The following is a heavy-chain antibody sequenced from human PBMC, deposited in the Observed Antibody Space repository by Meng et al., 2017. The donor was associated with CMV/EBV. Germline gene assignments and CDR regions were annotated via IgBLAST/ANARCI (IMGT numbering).Heavy chain of an antibody. CDR3: ARDSGNSSGYYPFFDY. Sequence: GTFSSYALSWVRQAPGQGLEWMGGIIPIFGTANYAQKFQGRVTITADESTSTAYMELSSLRSEDTAVYYCARDSGNSSGYYPFFDYWGQGTLVTVSS. D-gene: IGHD3-22*01. CDR1: GTFSSYA. V-gene: IGHV1-69*01. J-gene: IGHJ4*02. CDR2: IIPIFGTA.